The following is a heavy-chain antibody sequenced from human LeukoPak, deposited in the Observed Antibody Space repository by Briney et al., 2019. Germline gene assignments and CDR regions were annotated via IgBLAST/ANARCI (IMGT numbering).Heavy chain of an antibody. CDR2: MYLGDFDT. V-gene: IGHV5-51*01. CDR3: ARHSPNTGGWPFDY. CDR1: GFTFSSHW. D-gene: IGHD6-19*01. Sequence: GGSLRLSCAASGFTFSSHWIGWVRQMPGKGLEWMGIMYLGDFDTRYSPSFQGQVTISADKSISTAYLQWSSLKASDTAMYYCARHSPNTGGWPFDYWGQGTLVTVSS. J-gene: IGHJ4*02.